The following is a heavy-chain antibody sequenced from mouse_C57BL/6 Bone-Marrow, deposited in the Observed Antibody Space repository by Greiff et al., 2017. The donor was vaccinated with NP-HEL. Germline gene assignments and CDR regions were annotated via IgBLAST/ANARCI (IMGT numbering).Heavy chain of an antibody. CDR3: ARAPITTVVAYYWYFDV. V-gene: IGHV1-55*01. D-gene: IGHD1-1*01. J-gene: IGHJ1*03. CDR2: IYPGSGST. Sequence: VQLQQPGAELVKPGASVKMSCKASGYTFTSYWITWVKQRPGQGLEWIGDIYPGSGSTNYNEKFKSKATLTVDTSSSTAYMQLSSLTSEDSAVYYCARAPITTVVAYYWYFDVWGTGTTVTVSS. CDR1: GYTFTSYW.